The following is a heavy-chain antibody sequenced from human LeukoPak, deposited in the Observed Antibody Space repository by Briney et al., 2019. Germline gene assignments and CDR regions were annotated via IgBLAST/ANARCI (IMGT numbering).Heavy chain of an antibody. CDR2: IYYSGST. D-gene: IGHD6-13*01. Sequence: SETLSLTCTVSGGSISSSSYYWGWIRQPPGKGLEWIGSIYYSGSTYYNPSLKSRVTISVDTSQNQFSLKLSSVTAADTAVYYCARLDIAAAGTLYDAFDIWGQGTMVTVSS. J-gene: IGHJ3*02. V-gene: IGHV4-39*01. CDR1: GGSISSSSYY. CDR3: ARLDIAAAGTLYDAFDI.